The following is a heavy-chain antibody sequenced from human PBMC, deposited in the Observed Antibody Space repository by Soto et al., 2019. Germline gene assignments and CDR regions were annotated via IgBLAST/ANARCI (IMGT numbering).Heavy chain of an antibody. CDR2: IYHSGST. D-gene: IGHD6-6*01. CDR3: ARVVGSSSYYFDY. J-gene: IGHJ4*02. Sequence: QVQLQESGPGLVKPSGTLSLTCAVSGGSISSSNWWSWVRQSPGKGLEWIGEIYHSGSTNYNPSLKSRGTIPVDKSKNQFALKLSSVTAADTAVYYCARVVGSSSYYFDYWGQGTLVTVSS. V-gene: IGHV4-4*02. CDR1: GGSISSSNW.